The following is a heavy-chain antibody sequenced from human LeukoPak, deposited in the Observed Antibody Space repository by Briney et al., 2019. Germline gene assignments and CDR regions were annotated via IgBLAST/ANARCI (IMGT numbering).Heavy chain of an antibody. J-gene: IGHJ4*01. D-gene: IGHD3-9*01. V-gene: IGHV3-66*01. CDR2: IYSGGST. CDR3: ALGLVTDY. CDR1: GFTVSSNF. Sequence: GGSLRPSCAASGFTVSSNFMSWVRQAPGKGLEWVSVIYSGGSTYYADSVKGRFTISRDNSKNTLYLQMNSLRVEDTAVYYCALGLVTDYWGQGTRVTVSS.